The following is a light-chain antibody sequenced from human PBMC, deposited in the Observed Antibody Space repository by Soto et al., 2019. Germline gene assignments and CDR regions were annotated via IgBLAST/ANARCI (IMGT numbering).Light chain of an antibody. CDR3: QLYGSSPNP. V-gene: IGKV3-20*01. Sequence: IVFTLSPCTLSLSQGERATLSCRASQTVSSNYLAWYQQKPGQAPRLLIYAASTRATGIPDRFSGSGSGTDFTLSISRLEPEDFAVYCCQLYGSSPNPFGQGTKVDIK. CDR2: AAS. CDR1: QTVSSNY. J-gene: IGKJ1*01.